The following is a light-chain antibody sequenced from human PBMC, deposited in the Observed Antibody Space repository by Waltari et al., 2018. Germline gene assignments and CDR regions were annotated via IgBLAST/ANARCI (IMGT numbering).Light chain of an antibody. CDR2: RND. V-gene: IGLV1-44*01. CDR3: AAWDDSLDGGV. Sequence: QSVLTQTPSASATPGQSVIISCFGSDSNIGNNVVNWYQQVPGTAPKLLIYRNDQRPSGVPFRFSGSKSGTSASLAISGLQSEDEAHYYCAAWDDSLDGGVFGGGTKVTV. J-gene: IGLJ3*02. CDR1: DSNIGNNV.